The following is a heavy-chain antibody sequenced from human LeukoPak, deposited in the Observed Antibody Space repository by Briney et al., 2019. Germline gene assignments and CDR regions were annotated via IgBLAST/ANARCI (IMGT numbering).Heavy chain of an antibody. J-gene: IGHJ6*03. CDR3: AIGGSAGTSYYYYYMDV. D-gene: IGHD1-7*01. V-gene: IGHV1-2*02. CDR1: VYTFTGYY. CDR2: INPNSGGT. Sequence: SVKVSCNASVYTFTGYYMHWVRQAPGQGLEWRGWINPNSGGTNYAQKFQGRVTMTRDTSISTAYMELSRLRSDDTAVYCCAIGGSAGTSYYYYYMDVWGKGTTVTVSS.